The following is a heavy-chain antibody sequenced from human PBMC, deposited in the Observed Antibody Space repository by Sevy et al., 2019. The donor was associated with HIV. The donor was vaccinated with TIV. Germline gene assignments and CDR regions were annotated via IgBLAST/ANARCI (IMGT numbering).Heavy chain of an antibody. V-gene: IGHV4-61*02. Sequence: SETLSLTCTVSGGSISSGSYYWSWIRQPAGKGLEWIGRIYTSGSTNYNPSLKSRVTISVDTSKNQFSLKLSSVTTADTAVYYCARDLPVYDSSGYFPGYMDVWGKGTTVTVSS. D-gene: IGHD3-22*01. CDR1: GGSISSGSYY. J-gene: IGHJ6*03. CDR2: IYTSGST. CDR3: ARDLPVYDSSGYFPGYMDV.